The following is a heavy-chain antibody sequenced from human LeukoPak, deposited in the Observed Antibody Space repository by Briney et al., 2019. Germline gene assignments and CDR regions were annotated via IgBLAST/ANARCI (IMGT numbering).Heavy chain of an antibody. CDR1: GFTFSSYS. V-gene: IGHV3-48*01. CDR3: ARLLWFGGGDY. CDR2: ISSSSSTI. Sequence: GGSLRLSCAASGFTFSSYSMNWVRQAPGKGLEWVLYISSSSSTIYYADSVKGRFTISRDNAKNSLYLQMNSLRAEDTAVYYCARLLWFGGGDYWGQGTLVTASS. J-gene: IGHJ4*02. D-gene: IGHD3-10*01.